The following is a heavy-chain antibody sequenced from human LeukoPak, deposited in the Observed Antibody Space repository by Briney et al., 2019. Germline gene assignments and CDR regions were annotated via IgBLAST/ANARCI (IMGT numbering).Heavy chain of an antibody. D-gene: IGHD1-26*01. CDR2: IKQDGSEK. J-gene: IGHJ3*02. Sequence: GGSLRLSCAASGFTFSSYWMSWVRQAPGKGLEWVANIKQDGSEKYYVDSVKGRFTISRDNAKNSLYLQMNSLRAEDTAVYYCAKASSGSYYLLDAFDIWGQGTMVTVSS. V-gene: IGHV3-7*03. CDR3: AKASSGSYYLLDAFDI. CDR1: GFTFSSYW.